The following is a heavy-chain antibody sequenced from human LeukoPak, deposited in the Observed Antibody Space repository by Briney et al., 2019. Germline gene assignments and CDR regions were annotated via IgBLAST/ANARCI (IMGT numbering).Heavy chain of an antibody. D-gene: IGHD3-22*01. V-gene: IGHV1-2*02. J-gene: IGHJ3*02. CDR3: ARTYYYDSRGYPPNYAFDI. Sequence: ASVKVSCKASGYTFTCYYMHWLRQAPGQGLEWMGWINPNSGGTNYAQKFQGRVTMTRDTSISTAYMELSRLRSDDTAVYYCARTYYYDSRGYPPNYAFDIWGQGTMVTVSS. CDR2: INPNSGGT. CDR1: GYTFTCYY.